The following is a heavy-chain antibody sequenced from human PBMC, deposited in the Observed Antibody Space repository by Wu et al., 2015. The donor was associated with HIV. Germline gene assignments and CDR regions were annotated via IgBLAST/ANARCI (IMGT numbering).Heavy chain of an antibody. D-gene: IGHD3-10*02. V-gene: IGHV1-18*01. J-gene: IGHJ4*02. CDR2: ISPYNENI. CDR3: ARGGDVRAQLVLYFLDF. CDR1: DYRFVTYG. Sequence: VQSGAEVKKPGASVKVSCKASDYRFVTYGVTWLRQVPGHRFEWMGWISPYNENIDVAQKFQGRFTMTTDTSTTTAYMELRNLRSDDTAVYFCARGGDVRAQLVLYFLDFWGQGHWSPSPQ.